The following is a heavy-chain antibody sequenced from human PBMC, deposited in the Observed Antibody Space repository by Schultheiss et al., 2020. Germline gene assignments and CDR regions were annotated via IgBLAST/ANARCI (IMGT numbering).Heavy chain of an antibody. CDR3: ARGGIWGSYRYRLDY. V-gene: IGHV3-13*01. J-gene: IGHJ4*02. Sequence: GSLRLSCAASGFTFSSYDMHWVRQATGKGLEWVSAIGTAGDTYYPGSVKGRFTISRENAKNSLYLQMNSLRAGDTAVYYCARGGIWGSYRYRLDYWGQGTLVTVSS. D-gene: IGHD3-16*02. CDR2: IGTAGDT. CDR1: GFTFSSYD.